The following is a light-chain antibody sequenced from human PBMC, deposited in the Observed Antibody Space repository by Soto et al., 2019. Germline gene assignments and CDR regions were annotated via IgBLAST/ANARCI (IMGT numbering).Light chain of an antibody. Sequence: QSVLTQPPSASGTPGQRVTISCSGSSSNIGINTVNWYQQVPGTAPKLLIYTDNQRPSGVPDRFSGSKSGTSASLAISGLQSEDGADYYCEAWDDSLNGLYVFGTGTKGTVL. CDR2: TDN. CDR1: SSNIGINT. J-gene: IGLJ1*01. V-gene: IGLV1-44*01. CDR3: EAWDDSLNGLYV.